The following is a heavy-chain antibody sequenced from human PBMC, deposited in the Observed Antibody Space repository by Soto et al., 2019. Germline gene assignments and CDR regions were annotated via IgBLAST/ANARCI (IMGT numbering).Heavy chain of an antibody. D-gene: IGHD3-3*01. CDR2: INHSGRT. CDR1: CGSFSGYC. CDR3: ARGRKYYDFWSGYSHPRYYFNY. Sequence: SETLSLTCAVYCGSFSGYCWSWIRQPPGKGLEWIGEINHSGRTNYNPSLKSRVTISVDTSKSQFSLKLSSVTAADTAVYYCARGRKYYDFWSGYSHPRYYFNYWGQGTLVTVSS. V-gene: IGHV4-34*01. J-gene: IGHJ4*02.